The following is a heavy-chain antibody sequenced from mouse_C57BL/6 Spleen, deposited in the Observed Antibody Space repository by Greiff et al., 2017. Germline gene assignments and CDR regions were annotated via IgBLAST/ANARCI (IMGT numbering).Heavy chain of an antibody. J-gene: IGHJ3*01. CDR1: GYTFTSYW. Sequence: QVHVKQSGAELAKPGASVKLSCKASGYTFTSYWMHWVKQRPGQGLEWIGYINPSSGYTKYNQKFKDKATLTADKSSSTAYMQLSSLTYEDSAVYYCASRGTTVVEEGFAYWGQGTLVTVSA. CDR3: ASRGTTVVEEGFAY. V-gene: IGHV1-7*01. CDR2: INPSSGYT. D-gene: IGHD1-1*01.